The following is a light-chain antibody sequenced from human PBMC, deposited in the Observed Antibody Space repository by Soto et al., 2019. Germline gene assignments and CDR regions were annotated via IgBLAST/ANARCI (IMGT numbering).Light chain of an antibody. Sequence: QAVVTQPPSVSGAPGQWVTISCTGSSSNIGAGYDVHWYQQLPGTAPKLLIYGNSNRPSGVPDRFSGSKSGTSASLAITGLQAEDEAEYYCQSYDSSLSGSVFGGGTKLTVL. CDR1: SSNIGAGYD. CDR3: QSYDSSLSGSV. V-gene: IGLV1-40*01. J-gene: IGLJ2*01. CDR2: GNS.